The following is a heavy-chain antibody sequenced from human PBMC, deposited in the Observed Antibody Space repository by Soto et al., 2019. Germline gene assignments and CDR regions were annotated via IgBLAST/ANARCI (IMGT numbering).Heavy chain of an antibody. Sequence: ASVKVSCKASGYTFTSYDINWVRQATGQGLEWMGWMNPNSGNTGYAQKFQGRVTMTRNTSISTAYMELSSLRSEDTAVYYCASGLRITMVRGVLAPNYWGQGTLVTVSS. CDR2: MNPNSGNT. CDR1: GYTFTSYD. D-gene: IGHD3-10*01. J-gene: IGHJ4*02. CDR3: ASGLRITMVRGVLAPNY. V-gene: IGHV1-8*01.